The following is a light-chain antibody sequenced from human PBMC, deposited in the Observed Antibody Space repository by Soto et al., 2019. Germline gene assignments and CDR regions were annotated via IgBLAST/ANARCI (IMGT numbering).Light chain of an antibody. CDR1: SSDFGSYNG. Sequence: QSVLTQPPSVSGSPGQSVTISCTGTSSDFGSYNGVSWYQQPPGTAPKLLIYEVSNRPSGVPDRFSGSKSGNTASLTISGLQAEDEADYYCSSFTSSTAYVFGTGTKLTVL. CDR2: EVS. CDR3: SSFTSSTAYV. V-gene: IGLV2-18*02. J-gene: IGLJ1*01.